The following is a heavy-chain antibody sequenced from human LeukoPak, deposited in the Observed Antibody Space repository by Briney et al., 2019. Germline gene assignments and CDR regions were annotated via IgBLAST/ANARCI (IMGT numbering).Heavy chain of an antibody. CDR1: GFTFSTYN. V-gene: IGHV3-48*04. D-gene: IGHD4/OR15-4a*01. J-gene: IGHJ3*02. CDR2: ITSSSSTI. CDR3: ARYGAAPPHDAFDI. Sequence: GGSLRLSFAASGFTFSTYNMNWVRQAPGKGLEWVSYITSSSSTIYYADSVQGRFTISRDNAKNSLYLQMNSLRAEDTVVYYCARYGAAPPHDAFDIWGQGTMVTVSS.